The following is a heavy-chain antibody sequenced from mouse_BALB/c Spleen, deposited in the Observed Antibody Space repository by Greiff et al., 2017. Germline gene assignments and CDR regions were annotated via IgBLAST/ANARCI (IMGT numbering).Heavy chain of an antibody. CDR1: GYTFTSYW. CDR2: INPSTGYT. D-gene: IGHD2-14*01. V-gene: IGHV1-7*01. Sequence: VKLMESGAELAKPGASVKMSCKASGYTFTSYWMHWVKQRPGQGLEWIGYINPSTGYTEYNQKFKDKATLTADKSSSTAYMQLSSLTSEDSAVYYCARSGRYDGYAMDYWGQGTSATVSS. J-gene: IGHJ4*01. CDR3: ARSGRYDGYAMDY.